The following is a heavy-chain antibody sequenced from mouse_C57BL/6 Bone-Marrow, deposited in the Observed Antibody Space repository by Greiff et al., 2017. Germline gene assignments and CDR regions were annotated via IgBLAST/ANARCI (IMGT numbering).Heavy chain of an antibody. Sequence: EVQLQQSGPELVKPGASVKISCKASGYSFTDYNMNWVKQSNGKSLEWIGVINPNYGTTSYNQKFKVKATLTVDQSSSTAYMQLNSLTSENAAVYYCARGYDYDDAMDYWGRGTSVTVSS. CDR3: ARGYDYDDAMDY. CDR1: GYSFTDYN. CDR2: INPNYGTT. J-gene: IGHJ4*01. V-gene: IGHV1-39*01. D-gene: IGHD2-4*01.